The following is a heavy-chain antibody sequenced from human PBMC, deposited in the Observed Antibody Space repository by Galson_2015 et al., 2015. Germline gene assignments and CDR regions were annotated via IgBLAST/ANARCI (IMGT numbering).Heavy chain of an antibody. CDR2: ISYDGSNK. V-gene: IGHV3-30-3*01. J-gene: IGHJ4*02. Sequence: SLRLSCAASGFTFSSYAMHWVRQAPGKGLEWVAVISYDGSNKYYADSVKGRFTISRDNSKNTLYLQMNSLRAEDTAVYYCARDTDLSGYENDLVFDCWGQGTPVTVSS. CDR3: ARDTDLSGYENDLVFDC. CDR1: GFTFSSYA. D-gene: IGHD5-12*01.